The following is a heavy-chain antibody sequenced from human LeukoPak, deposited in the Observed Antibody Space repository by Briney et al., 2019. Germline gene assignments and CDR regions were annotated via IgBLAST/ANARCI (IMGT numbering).Heavy chain of an antibody. D-gene: IGHD5-12*01. CDR2: IRYDGSSK. CDR1: GFTFSSYG. Sequence: PGGSLRLSCAASGFTFSSYGMHWVRQAPGKGLEWVAFIRYDGSSKDYADSVKGRFTISRDNSKNTLYLQMNSLRTEDTAVYYCAKDPYIEANYYYYMDVWGKGTTVTVSS. CDR3: AKDPYIEANYYYYMDV. V-gene: IGHV3-30*02. J-gene: IGHJ6*03.